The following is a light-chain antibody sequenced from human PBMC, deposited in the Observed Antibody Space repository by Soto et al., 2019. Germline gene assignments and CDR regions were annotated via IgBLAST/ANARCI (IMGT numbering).Light chain of an antibody. CDR1: QSVSGW. CDR2: KAS. CDR3: QQYNTSFRT. Sequence: DIQMTQSPSTLSASVGDRVTITCRASQSVSGWLAWYQQKPGKAPKLLIYKASSLESGVPSRFSGSGFGTEFALTISSLQPDDFATYYCQQYNTSFRTFGQGTKVDIK. J-gene: IGKJ2*01. V-gene: IGKV1-5*03.